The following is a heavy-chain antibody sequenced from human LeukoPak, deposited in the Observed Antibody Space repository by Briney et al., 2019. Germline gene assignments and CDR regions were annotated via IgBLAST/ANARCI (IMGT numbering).Heavy chain of an antibody. V-gene: IGHV1-69*13. J-gene: IGHJ3*02. Sequence: ASVKVSRKASGGTFSSYAISWVRQAPGQGLEWMGGIIPIFGTANYAQKFQGRVTITADESTSTAYMELSSLRSEDTAVYYCARPDRGYYYGSGSYYNGLWAFDIWGQGTMVTVSS. D-gene: IGHD3-10*01. CDR1: GGTFSSYA. CDR3: ARPDRGYYYGSGSYYNGLWAFDI. CDR2: IIPIFGTA.